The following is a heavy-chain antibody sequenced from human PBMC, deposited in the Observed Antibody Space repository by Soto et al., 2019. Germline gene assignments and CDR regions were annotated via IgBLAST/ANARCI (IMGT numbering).Heavy chain of an antibody. CDR2: ISAYNGNT. D-gene: IGHD3-3*01. CDR3: ARVGPYRSLILERNWFDP. CDR1: GYTFTSYG. J-gene: IGHJ5*02. Sequence: ASVKVSCKASGYTFTSYGISWVRQAPGQGLEWMGWISAYNGNTNYAQKLQGRVTMTTDTSTSTAYMELRSLRSDDTAVYYCARVGPYRSLILERNWFDPWGQGTLVTVSS. V-gene: IGHV1-18*04.